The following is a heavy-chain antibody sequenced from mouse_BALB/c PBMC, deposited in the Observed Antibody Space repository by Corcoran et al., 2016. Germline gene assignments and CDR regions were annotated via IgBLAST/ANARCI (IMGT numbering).Heavy chain of an antibody. Sequence: VQLQQSGAELVKPGASVKLSCTASGFNIKDTYMHWVKQRPEQGLEWIGRIDPANGNTKYDPKFQGKATITADTSANTAYLQLSSLTSEDTAVYYCARWDWYFDVWGAGTTVTVSS. V-gene: IGHV14-3*02. CDR3: ARWDWYFDV. CDR2: IDPANGNT. J-gene: IGHJ1*01. CDR1: GFNIKDTY.